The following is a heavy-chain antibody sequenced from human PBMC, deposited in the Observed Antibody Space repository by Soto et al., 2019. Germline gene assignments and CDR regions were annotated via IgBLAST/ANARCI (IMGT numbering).Heavy chain of an antibody. Sequence: SETLSLTCTVSGGSISSYYWSWIRQPPGKGLEWIGYIYYSGSTNYNPSLKSRVTISVDTSKNQFSLKLSSVTAADTAVYYCAIDVVVVPAARDYYYYYYMDVWGKGTTVTVSS. D-gene: IGHD2-2*01. V-gene: IGHV4-59*01. CDR1: GGSISSYY. J-gene: IGHJ6*03. CDR3: AIDVVVVPAARDYYYYYYMDV. CDR2: IYYSGST.